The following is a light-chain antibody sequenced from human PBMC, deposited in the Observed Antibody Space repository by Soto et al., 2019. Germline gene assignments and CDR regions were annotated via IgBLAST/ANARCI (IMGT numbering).Light chain of an antibody. J-gene: IGLJ1*01. Sequence: SYELTQPPSVSVAPGQTARITCGGDTIGSKSVHWYRQKAGQAPVLVVYDDSGRPSGIPERIAGSNSGNTASLTISRVEAGDEADYYCQIWDGTSDHPGVFGAGTKLTVL. CDR1: TIGSKS. CDR3: QIWDGTSDHPGV. CDR2: DDS. V-gene: IGLV3-21*02.